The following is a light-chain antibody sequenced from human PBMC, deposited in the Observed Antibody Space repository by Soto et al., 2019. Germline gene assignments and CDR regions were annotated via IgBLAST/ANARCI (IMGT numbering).Light chain of an antibody. J-gene: IGLJ3*02. CDR1: SSDVGGYNF. CDR3: SSYTNTNTWV. Sequence: QSALTQPASVSASPGQSITISCTGTSSDVGGYNFVSWYQQFSDKAPKLMIYEVINRPSGVSNRFSGSKSGNTASLTISGLQAEDEADYYCSSYTNTNTWVFGGGTQLTVL. CDR2: EVI. V-gene: IGLV2-14*01.